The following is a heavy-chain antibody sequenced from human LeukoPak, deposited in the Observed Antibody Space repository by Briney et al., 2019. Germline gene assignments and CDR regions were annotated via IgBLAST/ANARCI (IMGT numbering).Heavy chain of an antibody. D-gene: IGHD6-19*01. CDR2: ITTSGGIK. Sequence: GGSLRLSCATSGFIFSNYEMNWVRQAPGKGLEWVSYITTSGGIKSYADSVKGRFTISRDNAKNSVYLQINSLRAEDTAVYYCARDGVVDSSGWYVDYWGQGTLVTVSS. J-gene: IGHJ4*02. CDR3: ARDGVVDSSGWYVDY. CDR1: GFIFSNYE. V-gene: IGHV3-48*03.